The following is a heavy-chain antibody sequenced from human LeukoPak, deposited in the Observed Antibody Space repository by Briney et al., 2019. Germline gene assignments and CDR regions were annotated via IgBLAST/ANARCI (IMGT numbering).Heavy chain of an antibody. Sequence: GGSLRLSCAVSGFTFSNYAMIWVRQAPGKVLEWVTSNSGSGDSTYDADSVKHRVTISRDNSKNTLYLQMNNLRAEDTAIYYCAKEKPAWYPFDCGGQKTLVSV. V-gene: IGHV3-23*01. CDR3: AKEKPAWYPFDC. D-gene: IGHD6-13*01. J-gene: IGHJ4*02. CDR1: GFTFSNYA. CDR2: NSGSGDST.